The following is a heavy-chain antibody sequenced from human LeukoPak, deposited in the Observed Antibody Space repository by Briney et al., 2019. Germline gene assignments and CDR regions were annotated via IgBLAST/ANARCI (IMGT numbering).Heavy chain of an antibody. J-gene: IGHJ6*02. CDR1: GGTFSSYA. Sequence: SVKVSCKASGGTFSSYAISWVRQAPGQGLEWMGGIIPIFGTANYAQKFQGRVTITADESTSTAYMELSSLGSEDTAVYYCARGNRYSSSFRVYYGMDVWGQGTTVTVSS. CDR3: ARGNRYSSSFRVYYGMDV. D-gene: IGHD6-6*01. V-gene: IGHV1-69*13. CDR2: IIPIFGTA.